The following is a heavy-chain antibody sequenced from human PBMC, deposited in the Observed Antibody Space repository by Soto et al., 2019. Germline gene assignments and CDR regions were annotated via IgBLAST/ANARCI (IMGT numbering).Heavy chain of an antibody. CDR2: IKEDGSEK. Sequence: GGSLRLSCAASGFTFSTSWMSWVRQAPGKGLEWVANIKEDGSEKYYVDSVKGRFTISRDHAKNSLYLQMNSLGADDTAVYYCARADYYGDPGSYWGQGTLVTVSS. CDR1: GFTFSTSW. V-gene: IGHV3-7*01. CDR3: ARADYYGDPGSY. D-gene: IGHD3-10*01. J-gene: IGHJ4*02.